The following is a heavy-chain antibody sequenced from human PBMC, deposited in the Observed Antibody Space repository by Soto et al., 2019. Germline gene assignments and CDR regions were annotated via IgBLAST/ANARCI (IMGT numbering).Heavy chain of an antibody. D-gene: IGHD2-2*01. V-gene: IGHV4-59*01. CDR3: SGTYIVVVPIASRLDY. CDR1: GGSIRSYY. J-gene: IGHJ4*02. CDR2: LYYNGSP. Sequence: QVKLQESGPRLVRPSETLSLTCNVSGGSIRSYYWSWIRQSPGKRLEWIGYLYYNGSPNYNPSLMSRVTISGDTSKTQFSLRLTSVTAAETGVYFCSGTYIVVVPIASRLDYWGQGSLFTVSS.